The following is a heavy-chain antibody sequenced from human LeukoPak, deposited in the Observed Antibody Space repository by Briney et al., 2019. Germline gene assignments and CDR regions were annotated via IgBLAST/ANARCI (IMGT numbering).Heavy chain of an antibody. J-gene: IGHJ4*02. Sequence: GGSLRLSCAASGFTFSSYEMNWVRQAPGKGLEWVSYISSSGTTIYYADSVKGRFTISRDNAKNSLYLQMNSLRAEDTAVYYCARVLSDNSGWYHFDYWGQGTLVTVSS. CDR2: ISSSGTTI. V-gene: IGHV3-48*03. D-gene: IGHD6-19*01. CDR3: ARVLSDNSGWYHFDY. CDR1: GFTFSSYE.